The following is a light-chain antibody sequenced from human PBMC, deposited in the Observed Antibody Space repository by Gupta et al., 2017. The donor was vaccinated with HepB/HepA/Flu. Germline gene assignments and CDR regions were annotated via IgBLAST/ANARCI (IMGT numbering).Light chain of an antibody. CDR3: LQDNNCPRT. V-gene: IGKV3-15*01. CDR2: GAS. J-gene: IGKJ4*02. Sequence: IVMTQSPATLSVSPGERVSFSCMASQDVHTNLAWMQQKPGQAPKVLFYGASARATGVPARFIGSGSGTEFTLTITSLQSEDVAVYGCLQDNNCPRTFGEGTKVEIK. CDR1: QDVHTN.